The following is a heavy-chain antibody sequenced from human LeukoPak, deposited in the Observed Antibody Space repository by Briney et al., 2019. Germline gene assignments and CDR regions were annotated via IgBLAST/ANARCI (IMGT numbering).Heavy chain of an antibody. J-gene: IGHJ4*02. Sequence: TGGSLRLSCAASGFTFSNYAMNWVRQAPGKGLEWVSGIRVSDETYYADSVKGRSTISRANSENTLYLQMSGLRAEDTAVYYCAKGTGDMGYYFDYWGQGTLVTVSS. CDR2: IRVSDET. CDR3: AKGTGDMGYYFDY. V-gene: IGHV3-23*01. D-gene: IGHD1-1*01. CDR1: GFTFSNYA.